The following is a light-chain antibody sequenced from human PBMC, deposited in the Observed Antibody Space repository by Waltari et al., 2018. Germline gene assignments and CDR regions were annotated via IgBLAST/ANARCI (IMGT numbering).Light chain of an antibody. CDR3: QHYVRLPAT. CDR2: GAS. CDR1: QSVSRS. V-gene: IGKV3-20*01. J-gene: IGKJ1*01. Sequence: IVLTQSPGTLSLSPGERATLSCRASQSVSRSLAWYQQKPGQAPKLLIYGASTRATGIPDRFSGSGSGTDFSLTISSLEPEDVAIYFCQHYVRLPATFGQGTKVEIK.